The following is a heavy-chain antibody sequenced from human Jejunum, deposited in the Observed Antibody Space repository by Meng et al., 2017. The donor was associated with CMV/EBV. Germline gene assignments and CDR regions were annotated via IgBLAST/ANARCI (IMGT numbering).Heavy chain of an antibody. CDR1: GFTFSSYG. CDR2: IYYDGSKK. J-gene: IGHJ5*02. D-gene: IGHD6-19*01. Sequence: CAASGFTFSSYGMAWVRQAPGKGLEWVAVIYYDGSKKYYTDSVKGRFTISRDNSRHTLFLQMDSLRADDTALYYCTKGSGWNDPWGQGTLVTVSS. V-gene: IGHV3-33*06. CDR3: TKGSGWNDP.